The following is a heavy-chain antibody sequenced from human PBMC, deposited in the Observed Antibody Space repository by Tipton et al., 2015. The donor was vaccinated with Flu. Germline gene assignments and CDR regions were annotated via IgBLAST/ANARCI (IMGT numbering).Heavy chain of an antibody. CDR1: GFTVSSNY. J-gene: IGHJ4*02. CDR3: ASAYSSTTFDY. CDR2: IYSGGST. D-gene: IGHD6-13*01. Sequence: SLRLSCAASGFTVSSNYMSWVRQAPGKGLEWVSVIYSGGSTYYADSVKGRFTISRDNSKNTLYLQMNSLRAEDTAVYYCASAYSSTTFDYWGQGTLVTVSS. V-gene: IGHV3-53*01.